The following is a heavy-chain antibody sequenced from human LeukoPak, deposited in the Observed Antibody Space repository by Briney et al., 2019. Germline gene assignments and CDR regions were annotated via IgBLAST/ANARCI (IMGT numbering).Heavy chain of an antibody. CDR3: AKGLLGYYSYGMDV. V-gene: IGHV3-23*01. CDR1: GFTFSSYA. J-gene: IGHJ6*02. Sequence: GGSLRLSCAASGFTFSSYAMSWVRQAPGKGLEWVSAISGSGGSTYYADSVKGRFTISRDNSKNTLYLQMNSLRAEDTAVYYCAKGLLGYYSYGMDVWGQGTTVTVSS. D-gene: IGHD2-15*01. CDR2: ISGSGGST.